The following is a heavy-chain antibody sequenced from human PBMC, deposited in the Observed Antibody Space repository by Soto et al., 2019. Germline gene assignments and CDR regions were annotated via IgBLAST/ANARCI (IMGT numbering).Heavy chain of an antibody. D-gene: IGHD3-10*01. Sequence: ASVKVSCKASGYTFTGYYMHWVRQAPGQGLEWMGWINPNSGGTNYAQKFQGCVTMTRDTSISTAYMELSRLRSDDTAVYYCARGKYGNAEYGMDVWGQGTTVTVSS. J-gene: IGHJ6*02. CDR1: GYTFTGYY. CDR3: ARGKYGNAEYGMDV. V-gene: IGHV1-2*04. CDR2: INPNSGGT.